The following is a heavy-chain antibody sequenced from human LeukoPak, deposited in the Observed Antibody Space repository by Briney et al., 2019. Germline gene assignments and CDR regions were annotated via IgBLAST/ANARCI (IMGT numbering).Heavy chain of an antibody. J-gene: IGHJ4*02. D-gene: IGHD6-13*01. CDR3: ARGYSSSADY. Sequence: PSETLSLTCTVSGGSISSYCWSWIRQPPGKGLEWIGYIYYSGSTNYNPSLKSRVNISLDTSKNQFSLKLSSVTAADTAVYYCARGYSSSADYWGQGTLVAVSS. CDR1: GGSISSYC. V-gene: IGHV4-59*08. CDR2: IYYSGST.